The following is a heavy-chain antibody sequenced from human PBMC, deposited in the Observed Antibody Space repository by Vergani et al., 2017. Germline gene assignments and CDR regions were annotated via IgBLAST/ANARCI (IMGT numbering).Heavy chain of an antibody. Sequence: EVQLVESGGGLVQPGGSLRLSCAASGFTVSSNYMSWVRQAPGKGLEWVSVIYSGGSTYYADSVKGRFTISRDNSKNTLYLQMNSLRAEDTAVYYCAREKENTMGMDVWGQGTTVTVSS. CDR2: IYSGGST. J-gene: IGHJ6*02. V-gene: IGHV3-66*01. D-gene: IGHD3-10*01. CDR3: AREKENTMGMDV. CDR1: GFTVSSNY.